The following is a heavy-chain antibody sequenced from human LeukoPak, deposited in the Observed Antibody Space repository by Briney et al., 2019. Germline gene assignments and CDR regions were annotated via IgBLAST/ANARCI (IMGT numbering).Heavy chain of an antibody. D-gene: IGHD3-10*01. Sequence: PSETLSLTCTVSGDSINRIAYHWGWIRQAPGKGLEWIGGVDYSERTSYDPSLRSRLTISGDTSMNQFSLKLTSVTAADTAVYYCARDLNIMFRGVFSYNWFDPWGQGTLVTVSS. J-gene: IGHJ5*02. CDR1: GDSINRIAYH. CDR3: ARDLNIMFRGVFSYNWFDP. CDR2: VDYSERT. V-gene: IGHV4-39*07.